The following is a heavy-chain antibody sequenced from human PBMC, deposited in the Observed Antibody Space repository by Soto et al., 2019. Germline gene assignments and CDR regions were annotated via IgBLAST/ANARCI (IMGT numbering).Heavy chain of an antibody. D-gene: IGHD2-2*01. CDR3: AKARGYCSSTSCLKTYYYYYGMDV. V-gene: IGHV3-9*01. CDR2: ISWNSGSI. J-gene: IGHJ6*02. Sequence: PGGSLRLSCAASGFTFDGYAMHWVRQAPGKGLEWVSGISWNSGSIGYADSVKGRFTISRDNAKNSLYLQMNSLRAEDTALYYCAKARGYCSSTSCLKTYYYYYGMDVWGQGTMVTVSS. CDR1: GFTFDGYA.